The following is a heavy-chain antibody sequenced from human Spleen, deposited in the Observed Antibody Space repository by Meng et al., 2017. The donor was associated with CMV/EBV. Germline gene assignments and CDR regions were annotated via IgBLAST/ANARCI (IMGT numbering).Heavy chain of an antibody. CDR1: GFTFSSYW. CDR3: ARDSGEPRGISPYYGMDV. CDR2: IKQDGSEK. V-gene: IGHV3-7*01. Sequence: GGSLRLSCAASGFTFSSYWMSWVRQAPGKGLEWVANIKQDGSEKYYVDSVKGRFTISRDNAKNSLYLQMNSLRVEDTAVYYCARDSGEPRGISPYYGMDVWGQGTTVTVSS. J-gene: IGHJ6*02. D-gene: IGHD3-10*01.